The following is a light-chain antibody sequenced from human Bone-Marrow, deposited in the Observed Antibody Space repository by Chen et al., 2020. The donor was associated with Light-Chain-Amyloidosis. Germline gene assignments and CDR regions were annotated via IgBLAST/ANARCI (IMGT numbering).Light chain of an antibody. CDR3: ASRTNANALEGM. CDR2: DVS. V-gene: IGLV2-14*03. CDR1: SSDVGRYDS. J-gene: IGLJ3*02. Sequence: QSALTQPASVSGSPGQSITISCTGSSSDVGRYDSVSWYQQHPGKGPKLIIYDVSNRPSGISNPFSGSKSGNPACRTITGLQSEDEADYYCASRTNANALEGMFGGGTKLTVL.